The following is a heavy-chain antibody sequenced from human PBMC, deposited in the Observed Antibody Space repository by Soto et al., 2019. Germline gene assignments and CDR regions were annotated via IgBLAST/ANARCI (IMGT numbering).Heavy chain of an antibody. Sequence: PGGSLRLSCAASGFTFSSSAMSWVRQAPGKGLEWVSAISGSGGSTYYADSVKGRFTIPRDNSKNTLYLQMNSLRAEDTAVYYCAKPIGSGSYYNNYYYGMDVWGQGTTVTVSS. CDR1: GFTFSSSA. CDR2: ISGSGGST. CDR3: AKPIGSGSYYNNYYYGMDV. D-gene: IGHD3-10*01. J-gene: IGHJ6*02. V-gene: IGHV3-23*01.